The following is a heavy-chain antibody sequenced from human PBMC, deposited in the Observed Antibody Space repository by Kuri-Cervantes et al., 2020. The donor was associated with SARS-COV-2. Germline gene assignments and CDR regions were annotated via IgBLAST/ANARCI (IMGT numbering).Heavy chain of an antibody. J-gene: IGHJ6*02. V-gene: IGHV3-74*01. D-gene: IGHD3-10*01. Sequence: LSLTCAASGFTFSSYWMHWVRQAPGKGLVWVSRINSDGSSTSYADSVKGRFTISRDNAKNTLYLQMNSLRAEDTAVYYCARDMVRGVPEIYYYYGMDVWGQGTTVTVSS. CDR1: GFTFSSYW. CDR3: ARDMVRGVPEIYYYYGMDV. CDR2: INSDGSST.